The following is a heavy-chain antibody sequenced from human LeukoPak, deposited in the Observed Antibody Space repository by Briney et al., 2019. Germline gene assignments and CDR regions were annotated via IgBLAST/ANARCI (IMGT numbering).Heavy chain of an antibody. CDR3: APRGGSASLHFDS. D-gene: IGHD3-16*01. CDR2: IDTYSGKT. V-gene: IGHV1-18*01. CDR1: GYTYTTDG. Sequence: GASVKVSCKASGYTYTTDGISWVRQAPGQGLEWMGWIDTYSGKTNYAQKFQGRVTMTSDTSTSTAYMELRSLRSDDTAVYYCAPRGGSASLHFDSWGQGTLVTVSS. J-gene: IGHJ4*02.